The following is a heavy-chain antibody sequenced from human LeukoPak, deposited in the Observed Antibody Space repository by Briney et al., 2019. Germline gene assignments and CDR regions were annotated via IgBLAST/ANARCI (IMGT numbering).Heavy chain of an antibody. CDR2: ISYDGSNK. Sequence: GGSLRLSCAASGFTFSSYGMHWVRQAPGKGLEWVAVISYDGSNKYYADSVKGRFTISRDNSKNTLYLQMNSLRAEDTAVYYCAKDTRWNTGYSSSWYPDYYYGMDVWGQGTTVTVSS. D-gene: IGHD6-13*01. J-gene: IGHJ6*02. CDR1: GFTFSSYG. V-gene: IGHV3-30*18. CDR3: AKDTRWNTGYSSSWYPDYYYGMDV.